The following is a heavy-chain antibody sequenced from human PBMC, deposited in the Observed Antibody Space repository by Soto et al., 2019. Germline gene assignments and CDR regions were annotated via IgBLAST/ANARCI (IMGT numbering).Heavy chain of an antibody. D-gene: IGHD2-15*01. CDR2: FYSGGKT. J-gene: IGHJ6*02. CDR3: ARAGQYCTTGTCYPASMGV. Sequence: EVQLVESGGGLVQPGGSLRLSCSASGFTVSSSYINWVRQAPGKGLEWVSTFYSGGKTYYADSVKGRFTISRHTSANTLYLQMNSLRSEDTSVYYCARAGQYCTTGTCYPASMGVWGEGTTVTVS. V-gene: IGHV3-53*04. CDR1: GFTVSSSY.